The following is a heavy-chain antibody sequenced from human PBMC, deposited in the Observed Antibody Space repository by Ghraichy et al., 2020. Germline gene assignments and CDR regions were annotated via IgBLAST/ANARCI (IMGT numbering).Heavy chain of an antibody. CDR3: ARLHLYGRAFDI. CDR2: INHSGST. D-gene: IGHD2-2*02. CDR1: GGSFSGYY. Sequence: SQTLSLTCAVYGGSFSGYYWSWIRQPPGKGLEWIGEINHSGSTNYNPSLKSRVTISVDTSKNQFSLKLSSVTAADTAVYYCARLHLYGRAFDIWGQGTMVTVSS. V-gene: IGHV4-34*01. J-gene: IGHJ3*02.